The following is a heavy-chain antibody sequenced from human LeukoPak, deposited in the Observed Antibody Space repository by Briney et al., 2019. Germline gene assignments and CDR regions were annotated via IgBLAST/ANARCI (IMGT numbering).Heavy chain of an antibody. V-gene: IGHV4-59*01. D-gene: IGHD1-26*01. CDR3: AGVQWELPNWFDP. CDR1: GGSISSYY. Sequence: PSETLSLTCTVSGGSISSYYWSWIRQPPGKGLEWIGYIYYSGSTNYNPSLKSRVTISVDTSKNQFSLKLSSVTAADTAVYYCAGVQWELPNWFDPWGQGTLVTVSS. CDR2: IYYSGST. J-gene: IGHJ5*02.